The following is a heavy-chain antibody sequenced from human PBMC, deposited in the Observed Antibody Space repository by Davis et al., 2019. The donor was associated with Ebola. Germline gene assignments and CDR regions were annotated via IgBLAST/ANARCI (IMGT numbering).Heavy chain of an antibody. CDR3: ARCSGYGGGFDY. CDR1: GYSINRGFT. Sequence: MPSETLSLTCSVSGYSINRGFTWGWIRQPPGKGLEWIGSIYHSGSTNYNPSLKSRVTIPVDTSKNQFSLKLSSVTAADTAVYYCARCSGYGGGFDYWGQGTLVTVSS. D-gene: IGHD5-12*01. V-gene: IGHV4-38-2*02. J-gene: IGHJ4*02. CDR2: IYHSGST.